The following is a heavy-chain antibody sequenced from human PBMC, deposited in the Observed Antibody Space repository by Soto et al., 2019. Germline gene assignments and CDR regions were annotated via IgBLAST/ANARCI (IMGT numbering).Heavy chain of an antibody. D-gene: IGHD2-2*02. CDR1: GFTFSNAW. V-gene: IGHV3-15*01. Sequence: GGSLRLSCAASGFTFSNAWMSWVRQAPGKGLEWVGRIKSKTDGGTTDYAAPVKGRFTISRDDSKNTLYLQMNSLKTEDTAVYYFTTDAAIPRPSDFDFWGQGTLVTVSS. CDR2: IKSKTDGGTT. CDR3: TTDAAIPRPSDFDF. J-gene: IGHJ4*02.